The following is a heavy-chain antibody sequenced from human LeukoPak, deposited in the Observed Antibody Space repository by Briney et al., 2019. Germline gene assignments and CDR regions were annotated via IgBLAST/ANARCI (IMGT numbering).Heavy chain of an antibody. Sequence: ASVKVSCKASGYTFTGYYMHWVRQAPGQGLEWMGWINPNSGGTNYAQKFQGRVTMTRDTSTSTAYMELSRLRSDDTAVYYCAREYYYDSSGYSRTEYFQHWGQGTLVTVSS. CDR1: GYTFTGYY. J-gene: IGHJ1*01. D-gene: IGHD3-22*01. CDR2: INPNSGGT. V-gene: IGHV1-2*02. CDR3: AREYYYDSSGYSRTEYFQH.